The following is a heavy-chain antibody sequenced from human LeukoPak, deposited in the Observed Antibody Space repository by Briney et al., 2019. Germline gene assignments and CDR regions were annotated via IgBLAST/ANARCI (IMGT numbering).Heavy chain of an antibody. V-gene: IGHV3-74*01. J-gene: IGHJ4*02. CDR3: RFDGYNLDY. D-gene: IGHD5-24*01. CDR1: GFTFDDYA. Sequence: GGSLRLSCAASGFTFDDYAMHWVRQAPGKGLVWVSRINSDGSSTSYADSVKGRFTISRDNAKNTLYLQMNSLRAEDTAVYYCRFDGYNLDYWGQGTLVTVSS. CDR2: INSDGSST.